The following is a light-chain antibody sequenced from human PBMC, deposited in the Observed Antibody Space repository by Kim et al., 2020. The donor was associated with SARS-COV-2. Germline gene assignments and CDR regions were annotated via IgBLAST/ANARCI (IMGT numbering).Light chain of an antibody. CDR1: SRRSDY. Sequence: SVALRQTVRITCQGDSRRSDYASWYQQKPGQAPVLVFYGKNNRPSGIPDRFSGSSSGNTASLTITGAQAEDEADYYCNSRDSSGAVFGGGTQLTVL. CDR3: NSRDSSGAV. V-gene: IGLV3-19*01. CDR2: GKN. J-gene: IGLJ7*01.